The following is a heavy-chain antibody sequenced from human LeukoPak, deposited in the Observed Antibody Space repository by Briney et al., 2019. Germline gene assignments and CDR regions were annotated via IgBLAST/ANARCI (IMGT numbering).Heavy chain of an antibody. CDR1: GFTFSSYA. V-gene: IGHV3-23*01. CDR3: AKHGGWEPLPDFDY. Sequence: RSGGSLRLSCAASGFTFSSYAMSWVRQAPGKGLEWVSAISGSGGSTYYADSVKGRFTISRDNSKNTLYLQRNSLRAEDTAVYYCAKHGGWEPLPDFDYWGQGTLVTVSS. J-gene: IGHJ4*02. CDR2: ISGSGGST. D-gene: IGHD1-26*01.